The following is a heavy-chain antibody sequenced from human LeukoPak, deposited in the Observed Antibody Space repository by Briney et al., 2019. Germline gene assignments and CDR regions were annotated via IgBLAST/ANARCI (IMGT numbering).Heavy chain of an antibody. J-gene: IGHJ3*02. Sequence: SETLSLTCPVSADSIRSYYWTRLRQHPGRGLDWLGNIHYSGSTKYNPSLSSRITISAATSTKEFPLRRTSVTAADTAVYYCARLGALHDAFDIWGQGTMVTVSS. CDR1: ADSIRSYY. CDR3: ARLGALHDAFDI. V-gene: IGHV4-59*12. CDR2: IHYSGST. D-gene: IGHD3-16*01.